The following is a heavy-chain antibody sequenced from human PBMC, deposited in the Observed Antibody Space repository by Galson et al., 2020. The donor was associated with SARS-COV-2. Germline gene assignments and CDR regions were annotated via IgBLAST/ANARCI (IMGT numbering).Heavy chain of an antibody. D-gene: IGHD2-15*01. CDR3: AIGWRYVKSGVYRIDWFDP. Sequence: GESLKIYCQGSGYSFTSYWMGWVRQMPGKGLEWMGIIFHGEYDTRYSPSFQGQVTMSADKSIITAYLQWRSLKASDNAMYYCAIGWRYVKSGVYRIDWFDPWCQGTLVTVSS. CDR1: GYSFTSYW. J-gene: IGHJ5*02. CDR2: IFHGEYDT. V-gene: IGHV5-51*01.